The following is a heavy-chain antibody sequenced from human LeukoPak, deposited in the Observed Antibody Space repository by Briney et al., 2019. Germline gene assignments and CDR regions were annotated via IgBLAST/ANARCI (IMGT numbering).Heavy chain of an antibody. CDR1: GFTFSSYA. J-gene: IGHJ6*02. CDR3: AKDLGYCSGGSCYSDVYYGMDV. Sequence: GGSLRLSCAASGFTFSSYAMHWVRQAPGKGLEWVAVISYDGSNKYYADSVKGRFTIPRDNSKNTLYLQMNSLRAEDTAVYYCAKDLGYCSGGSCYSDVYYGMDVWGQGTTVTVSS. D-gene: IGHD2-15*01. CDR2: ISYDGSNK. V-gene: IGHV3-30-3*02.